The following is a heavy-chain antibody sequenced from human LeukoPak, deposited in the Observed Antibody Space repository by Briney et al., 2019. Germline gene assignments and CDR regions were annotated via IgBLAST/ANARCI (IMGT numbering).Heavy chain of an antibody. V-gene: IGHV1-69*05. J-gene: IGHJ4*02. D-gene: IGHD1-26*01. CDR1: GGTFSSYA. Sequence: SVKVSCKASGGTFSSYAISWVRQAPGQGLEWMGGIIPIFGTANYAQKFQGRVTITTDESTSTAYMELSSLRSEDTAVYYCARQWELGGTSDYWGQGTQVTVSS. CDR2: IIPIFGTA. CDR3: ARQWELGGTSDY.